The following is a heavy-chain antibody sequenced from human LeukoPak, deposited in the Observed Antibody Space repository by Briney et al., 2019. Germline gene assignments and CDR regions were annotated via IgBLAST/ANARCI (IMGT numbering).Heavy chain of an antibody. V-gene: IGHV3-23*01. J-gene: IGHJ4*02. CDR1: GVTFSSYA. CDR2: ISGSGGST. CDR3: AKTRGNWNYFDY. Sequence: GGSLRLSCAASGVTFSSYAMSWVRQAPGKGPEWVSAISGSGGSTYYADSVKGRFTISRHNSKNTLYLQMNSLRAEDTAVYYCAKTRGNWNYFDYWGQGTLVTVSS. D-gene: IGHD1-20*01.